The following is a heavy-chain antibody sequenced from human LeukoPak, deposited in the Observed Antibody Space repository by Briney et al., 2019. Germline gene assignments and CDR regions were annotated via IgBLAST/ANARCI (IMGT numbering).Heavy chain of an antibody. CDR3: ARSGYYDSSGYHHYFDY. D-gene: IGHD3-22*01. Sequence: GRSLRLSCAASGFTFSSYGMRWVRQAPGKGLEWVAVIWYDGSNKYYADSVKGRFTISRDNSKNTLYLQMNSLRAEDTAVYYCARSGYYDSSGYHHYFDYWGQGTLVTVSS. CDR2: IWYDGSNK. CDR1: GFTFSSYG. V-gene: IGHV3-33*01. J-gene: IGHJ4*02.